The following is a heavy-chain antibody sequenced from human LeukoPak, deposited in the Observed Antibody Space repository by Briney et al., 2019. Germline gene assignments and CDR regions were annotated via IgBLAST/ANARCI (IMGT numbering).Heavy chain of an antibody. D-gene: IGHD6-13*01. CDR1: GGSISSYY. J-gene: IGHJ5*02. CDR3: AREEQQLVRAFTLDHGWFDP. Sequence: PSETLSLTCTVSGGSISSYYWSWIRQPAGKGLEWIGRICTSGSTNYNPSLKSRVTMSVDTSKNQFSLKLSSVTAADTAVYYCAREEQQLVRAFTLDHGWFDPWGQGTLVTVSS. CDR2: ICTSGST. V-gene: IGHV4-4*07.